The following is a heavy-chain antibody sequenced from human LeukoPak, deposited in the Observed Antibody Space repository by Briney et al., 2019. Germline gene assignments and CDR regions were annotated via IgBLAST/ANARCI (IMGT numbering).Heavy chain of an antibody. CDR1: GFTFSSYG. CDR2: ISYDRSNQ. J-gene: IGHJ4*02. D-gene: IGHD5-18*01. Sequence: GGSLRLSCAASGFTFSSYGVHWVRQAPGKGLEWVALISYDRSNQYYADSVEGRFTISRDNSKNTLYLQTNSLRPEDTAVYYCAKDWAAMATTIYYFDYWGQGTLVTVSS. V-gene: IGHV3-30*18. CDR3: AKDWAAMATTIYYFDY.